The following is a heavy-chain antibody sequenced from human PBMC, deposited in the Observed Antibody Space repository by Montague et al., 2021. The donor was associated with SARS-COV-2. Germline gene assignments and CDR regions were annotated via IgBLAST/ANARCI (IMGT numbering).Heavy chain of an antibody. D-gene: IGHD4-23*01. J-gene: IGHJ3*02. V-gene: IGHV4-59*01. Sequence: SETLSLTCTVSGGSITGYYWSWLRQSPGKGLEWIAYIYDSGAVNYNPSLGSRVTISTDTSKNQFSLKVNSVTAADTAVYYCVRGHLYVGPRGAYDIWGQGTVVTVSA. CDR2: IYDSGAV. CDR3: VRGHLYVGPRGAYDI. CDR1: GGSITGYY.